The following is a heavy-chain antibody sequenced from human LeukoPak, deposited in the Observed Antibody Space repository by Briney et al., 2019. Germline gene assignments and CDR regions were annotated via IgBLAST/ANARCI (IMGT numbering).Heavy chain of an antibody. J-gene: IGHJ4*02. V-gene: IGHV1-8*03. CDR2: INPNSGNT. Sequence: ASVKVSCKASGYTFTSYDINWVRQATGQGLEWMGWINPNSGNTGYAQKFQGRVTITRNTSISTAYMELSSLRSEDTAVYYCARVVPRLRFLGVGVSPNYWGQGTLVTVSS. CDR1: GYTFTSYD. D-gene: IGHD3-3*01. CDR3: ARVVPRLRFLGVGVSPNY.